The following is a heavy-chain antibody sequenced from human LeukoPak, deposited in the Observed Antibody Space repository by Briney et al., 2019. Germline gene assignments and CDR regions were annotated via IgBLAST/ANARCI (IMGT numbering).Heavy chain of an antibody. CDR2: LSSSSSYI. CDR3: ARDPLYYDFWSGYRADYYYGMDV. CDR1: GFTFSSYS. V-gene: IGHV3-21*01. D-gene: IGHD3-3*01. Sequence: PGGSLRLSCAASGFTFSSYSMNWVRQAPGKGLEWVSSLSSSSSYIYYADSVKGRFTISRDNAKNSLYLQMNSLRAEDTAVYYCARDPLYYDFWSGYRADYYYGMDVWGQGTTVTVSS. J-gene: IGHJ6*02.